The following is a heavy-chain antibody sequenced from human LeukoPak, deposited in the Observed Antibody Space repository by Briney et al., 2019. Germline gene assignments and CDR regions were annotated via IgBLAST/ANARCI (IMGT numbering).Heavy chain of an antibody. CDR2: IDPDSGGT. CDR1: GYTFTGYY. CDR3: ARSVGATLLDH. J-gene: IGHJ4*02. V-gene: IGHV1-2*06. Sequence: ASVKVSCKASGYTFTGYYMHWVRQAPGQGLEWMGRIDPDSGGTKSAQKFQGRVIMTRDTSISPAYLDLSRLRSDDTAVYFCARSVGATLLDHWGQGSLVTVSS. D-gene: IGHD1-26*01.